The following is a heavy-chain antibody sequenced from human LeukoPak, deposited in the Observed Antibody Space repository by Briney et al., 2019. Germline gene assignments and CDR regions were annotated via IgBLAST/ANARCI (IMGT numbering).Heavy chain of an antibody. V-gene: IGHV3-11*05. CDR1: GFTFSAYY. CDR3: ARDVATVTFDC. D-gene: IGHD4-17*01. Sequence: GGSLRLSCAASGFTFSAYYMSWVRQAPGKGLEWVSYISSSSSYTTYADSEKGRFTIPRDKAKNSMYLQMNSRRAEDTAVAYCARDVATVTFDCWVQGTLATVSS. J-gene: IGHJ4*02. CDR2: ISSSSSYT.